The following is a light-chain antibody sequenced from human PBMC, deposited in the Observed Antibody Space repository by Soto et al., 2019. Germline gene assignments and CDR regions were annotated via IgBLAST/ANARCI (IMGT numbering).Light chain of an antibody. CDR2: GAS. Sequence: EIVLTQSPGSLSLSPGERATLSCRASQSVDSSFFAWYQQKPGQAPRLLIYGASNRATGMPDRFSGRGSGTDFTLTISRLEPEDFAVYYCQQYVSSVTFGQGTKVAIK. CDR3: QQYVSSVT. CDR1: QSVDSSF. J-gene: IGKJ1*01. V-gene: IGKV3-20*01.